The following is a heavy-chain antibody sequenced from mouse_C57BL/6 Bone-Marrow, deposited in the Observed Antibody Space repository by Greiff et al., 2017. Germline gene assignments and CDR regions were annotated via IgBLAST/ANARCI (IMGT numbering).Heavy chain of an antibody. CDR3: ARDRGYYDYDGALDY. CDR1: GYSITSGYY. D-gene: IGHD2-4*01. V-gene: IGHV3-6*01. Sequence: EVKLQESGPGLVKPSQSLSLTCSVTGYSITSGYYWNWIRQFPGNKLEWMGYISYDGSNNYNPSLKNRISITRDTSKNQFFLKLNSVTTEDTATYYCARDRGYYDYDGALDYWGQGTTLTVSS. J-gene: IGHJ2*01. CDR2: ISYDGSN.